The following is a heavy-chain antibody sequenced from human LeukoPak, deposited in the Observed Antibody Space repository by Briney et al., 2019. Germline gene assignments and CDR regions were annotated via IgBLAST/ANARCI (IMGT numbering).Heavy chain of an antibody. J-gene: IGHJ4*02. V-gene: IGHV3-23*01. CDR2: ISGSGGST. D-gene: IGHD4-17*01. Sequence: PGGSLRLSCAASGFTFSSYAMSWVRQAPGKGLEWVSAISGSGGSTYYADSVKGRFTISRDNSKNTLYLQMNSLSAEDTAVYYCAKDLPYGDDHSYFDYWGQGTLVTVSS. CDR3: AKDLPYGDDHSYFDY. CDR1: GFTFSSYA.